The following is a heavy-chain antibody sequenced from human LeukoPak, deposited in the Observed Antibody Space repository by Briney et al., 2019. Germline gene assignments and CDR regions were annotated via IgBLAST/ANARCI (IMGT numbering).Heavy chain of an antibody. J-gene: IGHJ5*02. CDR3: ASSSWYGNWFDP. D-gene: IGHD6-13*01. CDR1: GGSISSSY. V-gene: IGHV4-59*01. Sequence: SETLSLTCTASGGSISSSYWSWIRQPPGKGLEWIGYIYYTGSTNYNPSLKSRVTISVDTSKNQFSLELSSVTAADTAVYYCASSSWYGNWFDPWGQGTLVTVSS. CDR2: IYYTGST.